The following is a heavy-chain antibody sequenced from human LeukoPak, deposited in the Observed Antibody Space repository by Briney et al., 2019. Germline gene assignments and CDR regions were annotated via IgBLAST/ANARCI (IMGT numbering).Heavy chain of an antibody. CDR1: GFTFSSYA. J-gene: IGHJ6*02. Sequence: GGSLRLSCAASGFTFSSYAMHWVRQAPGKGLEWVAVISYDGSNKYYADSVKGRFTISRDNSKNTLYLQMNSLRAEDTAVYYSARDKTMIVVVTYYYGMDVWGQGTTVTVSS. D-gene: IGHD3-22*01. CDR2: ISYDGSNK. CDR3: ARDKTMIVVVTYYYGMDV. V-gene: IGHV3-30-3*01.